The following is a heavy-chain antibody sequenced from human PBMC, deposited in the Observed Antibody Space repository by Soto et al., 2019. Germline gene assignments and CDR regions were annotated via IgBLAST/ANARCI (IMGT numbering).Heavy chain of an antibody. Sequence: SETLSLTCTVSGGSISYYYWNWIRQPPGKELEWIGYIYYSGGTNYNPSLKSRVTISVDTSKNQFSLDLSSVTAADTAVYYCARDNDYDSSGYYLNWFDPWGQGTLVTVSS. J-gene: IGHJ5*02. V-gene: IGHV4-59*01. D-gene: IGHD3-22*01. CDR1: GGSISYYY. CDR2: IYYSGGT. CDR3: ARDNDYDSSGYYLNWFDP.